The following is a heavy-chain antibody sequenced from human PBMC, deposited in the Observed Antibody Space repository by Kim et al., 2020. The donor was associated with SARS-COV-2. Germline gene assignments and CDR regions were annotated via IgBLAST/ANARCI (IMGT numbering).Heavy chain of an antibody. CDR1: GFTVSSNY. Sequence: GGSLRLSCAASGFTVSSNYMSWVRQAPGKGLEWVSVIYSGGSTYYADSVKGRFTISRDNSKNTLYLQMNSLRAEDTAVYYCASLPVESSSWGRIFDYWGQGTLVTVSS. D-gene: IGHD6-13*01. J-gene: IGHJ4*02. V-gene: IGHV3-66*01. CDR2: IYSGGST. CDR3: ASLPVESSSWGRIFDY.